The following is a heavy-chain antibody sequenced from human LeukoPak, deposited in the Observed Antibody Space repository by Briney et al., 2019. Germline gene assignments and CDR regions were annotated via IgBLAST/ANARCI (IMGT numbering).Heavy chain of an antibody. CDR1: GFTFDDYA. V-gene: IGHV3-43*02. D-gene: IGHD3-22*01. J-gene: IGHJ4*02. Sequence: GGSLRLSCAASGFTFDDYAMHWVRQAPGKGLEWVSFISGDGGSTYYADSVKGRFTNSRDNSKTSLYLQMNNLRTEDTALYDCAKDMTYYNDSSGPPTDYWGQGTLVTVSS. CDR3: AKDMTYYNDSSGPPTDY. CDR2: ISGDGGST.